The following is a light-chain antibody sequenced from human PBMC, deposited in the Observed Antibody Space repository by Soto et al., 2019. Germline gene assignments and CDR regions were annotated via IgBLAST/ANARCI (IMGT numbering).Light chain of an antibody. CDR2: GAS. Sequence: EIVLTQSPGTLSLSPGERATLSCRASQSVSSSYLAWYQQKPGQAPRLLIYGASSRATGIPDRFSGSGSGTHCTLTISRLEPEDFAVYYCQQYGSSPPTSTFGQGTKLEIK. J-gene: IGKJ2*02. CDR1: QSVSSSY. V-gene: IGKV3-20*01. CDR3: QQYGSSPPTST.